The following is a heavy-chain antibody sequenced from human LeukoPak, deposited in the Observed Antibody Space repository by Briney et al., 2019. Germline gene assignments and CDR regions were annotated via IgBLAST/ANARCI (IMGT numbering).Heavy chain of an antibody. CDR3: TRENWYIDY. Sequence: GGSLRLSCAASGFTINTYTMSWVRQAPGKGLEWVANIKKDGSEKYYVDSVKDRFTISRDNAKNSLYLQMNSLRAEDAAVYYCTRENWYIDYWGQGNLVTVSS. J-gene: IGHJ4*02. V-gene: IGHV3-7*01. CDR2: IKKDGSEK. CDR1: GFTINTYT.